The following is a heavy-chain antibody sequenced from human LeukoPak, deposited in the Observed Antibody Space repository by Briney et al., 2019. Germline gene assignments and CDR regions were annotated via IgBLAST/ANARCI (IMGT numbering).Heavy chain of an antibody. CDR2: IYTSGST. J-gene: IGHJ4*02. D-gene: IGHD3-22*01. CDR3: ARHVRRITMIVVVIDY. CDR1: GGSISSYY. V-gene: IGHV4-4*07. Sequence: SETLSLTCTVSGGSISSYYWSWIRQPAGKGLEWIGRIYTSGSTNYNPSLKSRVTISVDTSKNQFSLKLSSVTAADTAVYYCARHVRRITMIVVVIDYWGQGTLVTVSS.